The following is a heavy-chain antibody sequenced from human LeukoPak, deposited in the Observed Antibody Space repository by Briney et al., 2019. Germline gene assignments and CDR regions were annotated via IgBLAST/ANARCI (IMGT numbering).Heavy chain of an antibody. D-gene: IGHD1-20*01. Sequence: NPSETLSLTCTVSGFSISSGYYWGWTRQPPGKGLEWIGDIYHSGSAYYNPSLKSRVTLSVDTSKNQFSLNLTSVTAADTAVYYCARFHKRYNWDDRDAFDIWGQGTMVAVSS. V-gene: IGHV4-38-2*02. J-gene: IGHJ3*02. CDR1: GFSISSGYY. CDR2: IYHSGSA. CDR3: ARFHKRYNWDDRDAFDI.